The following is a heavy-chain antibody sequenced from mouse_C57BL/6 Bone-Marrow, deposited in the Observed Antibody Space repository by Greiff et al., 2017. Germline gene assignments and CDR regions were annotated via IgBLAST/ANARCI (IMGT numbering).Heavy chain of an antibody. V-gene: IGHV1-72*01. CDR3: ARSAYDSTPWFAY. Sequence: QVQLQQPGAELVKPGASVKLSCKASGYTFTSYWMHWVKQRPGRGLEWIGRIDPKSGGTKYNEKFKSKATLTVDKTSSTAYMQLSSLTSEDSAVYECARSAYDSTPWFAYWGQGTLVTVSA. J-gene: IGHJ3*01. D-gene: IGHD2-5*01. CDR1: GYTFTSYW. CDR2: IDPKSGGT.